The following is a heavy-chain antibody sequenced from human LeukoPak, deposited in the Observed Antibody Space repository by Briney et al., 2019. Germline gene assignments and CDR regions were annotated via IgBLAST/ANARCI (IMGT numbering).Heavy chain of an antibody. CDR2: IIPIFGTA. CDR3: ARSSIIAAAGPYYFDY. Sequence: SVKVSCKASGGTFISYAISWVRQAPGQGLEWMGGIIPIFGTANYAQKFQGRVTITTDKSTSTAYMELSSLRSEDTAVYYCARSSIIAAAGPYYFDYWGQGTLVTVSS. D-gene: IGHD6-13*01. V-gene: IGHV1-69*05. CDR1: GGTFISYA. J-gene: IGHJ4*02.